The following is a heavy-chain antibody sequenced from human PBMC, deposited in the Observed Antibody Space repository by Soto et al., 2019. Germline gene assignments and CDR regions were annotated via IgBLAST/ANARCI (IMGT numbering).Heavy chain of an antibody. CDR1: GGTFGSYS. D-gene: IGHD1-7*01. V-gene: IGHV1-69*02. Sequence: VQLMQSGADVKKPGSSVKVSCEVSGGTFGSYSISWVRQAPGQGLEWMGRILPIVGITSYAQKFQARVTFTADKSTNTAYMDLSSLRSEDTAVYYCARVTAGTGTYDFEHWGQGTLVTVSS. CDR2: ILPIVGIT. J-gene: IGHJ4*02. CDR3: ARVTAGTGTYDFEH.